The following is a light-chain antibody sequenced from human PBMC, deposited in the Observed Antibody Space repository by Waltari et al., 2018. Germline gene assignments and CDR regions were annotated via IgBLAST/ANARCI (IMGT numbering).Light chain of an antibody. CDR2: TAS. CDR1: ESITNS. J-gene: IGKJ2*01. V-gene: IGKV1-39*01. Sequence: DIQMTQSPYSLSASMGTGVSITCRASESITNSLNWYQQKPGKAPKLLIHTASSLQSGVPSRFSGRGSGTEFTLTISGLQPGDVATYYCQQSYTVAFTFGPGTKLEI. CDR3: QQSYTVAFT.